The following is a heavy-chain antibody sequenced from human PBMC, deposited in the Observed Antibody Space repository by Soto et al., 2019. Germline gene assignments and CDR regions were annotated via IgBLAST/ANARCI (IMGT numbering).Heavy chain of an antibody. CDR1: GFTFDDYV. D-gene: IGHD1-26*01. Sequence: GGSLRLSCAASGFTFDDYVMHWVRQAPGKGLEWVSGMSWNAGYISYASSVKGRFTISRDNSKNTLYLQMNSLRVEDTAVYYCAKVLSSGSYSGALEYWGQGALVTVSS. CDR2: MSWNAGYI. V-gene: IGHV3-9*01. CDR3: AKVLSSGSYSGALEY. J-gene: IGHJ4*02.